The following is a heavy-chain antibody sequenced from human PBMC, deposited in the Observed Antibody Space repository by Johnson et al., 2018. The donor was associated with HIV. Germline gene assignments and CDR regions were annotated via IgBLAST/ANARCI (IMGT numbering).Heavy chain of an antibody. J-gene: IGHJ3*02. V-gene: IGHV3-11*04. CDR1: GFTFSDFY. D-gene: IGHD3-22*01. Sequence: VQLVESGGGLVKPGGSLRLSCAVSGFTFSDFYMSWIRQAPGKGLEWVSYISSSGTTVYSADSVKGRFSISRDNAKHSLYLQMNSLRAEDTAVYYCARDRGYWDAFDIWGQGTMVTVSS. CDR3: ARDRGYWDAFDI. CDR2: ISSSGTTV.